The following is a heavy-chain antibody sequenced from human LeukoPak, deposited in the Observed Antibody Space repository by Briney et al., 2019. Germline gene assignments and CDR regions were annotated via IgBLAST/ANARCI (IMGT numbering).Heavy chain of an antibody. V-gene: IGHV1-18*01. CDR1: GYTFTSYG. CDR3: AREGYDSRGYPPYGMDV. Sequence: ASVKVSCKASGYTFTSYGISWVRQAPGQGLEWMGWISAYNGNTNYAQKLQGRVTMTTDTSTSTAYMELRSLRSDDTAVYYCAREGYDSRGYPPYGMDVWGQGTTVTVSS. J-gene: IGHJ6*02. D-gene: IGHD3-22*01. CDR2: ISAYNGNT.